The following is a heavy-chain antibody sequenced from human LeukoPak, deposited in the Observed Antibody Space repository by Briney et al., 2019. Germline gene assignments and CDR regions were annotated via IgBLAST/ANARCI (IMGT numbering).Heavy chain of an antibody. Sequence: GESLKISCKGSGYSFTSYWISWVRQMPGKGLEWMGRIDPSDSYTNYIPSFQGHVTISADKSISTAYLQWSSLKASDTAMYYCARHGPGIAVALDYWGEGTLVTVSS. CDR1: GYSFTSYW. J-gene: IGHJ4*02. CDR3: ARHGPGIAVALDY. D-gene: IGHD6-19*01. V-gene: IGHV5-10-1*01. CDR2: IDPSDSYT.